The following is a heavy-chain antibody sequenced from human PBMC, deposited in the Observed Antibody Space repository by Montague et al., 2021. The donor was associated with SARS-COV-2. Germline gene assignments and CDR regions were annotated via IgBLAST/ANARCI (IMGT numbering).Heavy chain of an antibody. Sequence: SETLSLTCTVSGGVILSSRSYWGWTHQPPGKGLEWLGSIYYRGSTYYNPFLKSRVTISVDTSKNQFSLKLSSVTAADTAVYYCARKEMKYSSIWSTGGNWFDPWGQGTLVTGSS. CDR3: ARKEMKYSSIWSTGGNWFDP. CDR2: IYYRGST. D-gene: IGHD6-13*01. CDR1: GGVILSSRSY. J-gene: IGHJ5*02. V-gene: IGHV4-39*01.